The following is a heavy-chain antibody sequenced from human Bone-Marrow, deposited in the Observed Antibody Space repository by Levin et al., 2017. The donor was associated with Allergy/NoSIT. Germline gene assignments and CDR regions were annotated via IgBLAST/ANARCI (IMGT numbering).Heavy chain of an antibody. V-gene: IGHV3-30*04. Sequence: GESLKISCAASGFTFSSYAMHWVRQAPGKGLEWVAVISYDGSNKYYADSVKGRFTISRDNSKNTLYLQMNSLRAEDTAVYYCARDLVYSSSWYFSYYYYGMDVWGQGTTVTVSS. CDR2: ISYDGSNK. J-gene: IGHJ6*02. D-gene: IGHD6-13*01. CDR3: ARDLVYSSSWYFSYYYYGMDV. CDR1: GFTFSSYA.